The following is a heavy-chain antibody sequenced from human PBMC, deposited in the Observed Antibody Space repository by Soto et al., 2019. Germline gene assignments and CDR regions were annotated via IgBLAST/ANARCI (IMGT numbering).Heavy chain of an antibody. CDR2: ISGSGGST. J-gene: IGHJ5*02. Sequence: EVQLLESGGGLVQPGGSLRLSCAASGFTFSSYAMSWVRQAPGKGLEWVSAISGSGGSTYYADSVKGRFTISRDNSKNXLSXHMTSRRAEDTAVYYCAKDAEGSGGWYLADNWFDPWGQGTLVTVSS. V-gene: IGHV3-23*01. CDR3: AKDAEGSGGWYLADNWFDP. CDR1: GFTFSSYA. D-gene: IGHD6-19*01.